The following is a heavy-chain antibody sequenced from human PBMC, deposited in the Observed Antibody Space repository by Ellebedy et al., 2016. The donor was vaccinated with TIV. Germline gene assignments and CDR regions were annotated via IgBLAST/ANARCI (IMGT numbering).Heavy chain of an antibody. CDR1: GFTFTNHW. CDR2: ISGSGDTT. V-gene: IGHV3-23*01. CDR3: TKRGVGWAAFDI. Sequence: GESLKISCAASGFTFTNHWMSWVRQAPGKGLEWVSAISGSGDTTYYADSVKGRFTISRDNSQDTVHLQMNSLRAEDTAVYYCTKRGVGWAAFDIWGPGTMVTVSS. J-gene: IGHJ3*02. D-gene: IGHD6-19*01.